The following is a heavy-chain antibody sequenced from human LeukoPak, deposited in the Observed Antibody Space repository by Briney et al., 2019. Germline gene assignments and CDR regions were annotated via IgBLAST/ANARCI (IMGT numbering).Heavy chain of an antibody. D-gene: IGHD2-2*01. Sequence: SGGSLRLSCATSGFTFTRYWMSWIRQAPGKGLEWVSYISSSGSITYYADSVKGRFTISRDNAKNSLYLQMNSLRAEDTAVYYCARVPGFVKRSKLDYWGQGTLVTVSS. CDR2: ISSSGSIT. CDR3: ARVPGFVKRSKLDY. CDR1: GFTFTRYW. J-gene: IGHJ4*02. V-gene: IGHV3-11*01.